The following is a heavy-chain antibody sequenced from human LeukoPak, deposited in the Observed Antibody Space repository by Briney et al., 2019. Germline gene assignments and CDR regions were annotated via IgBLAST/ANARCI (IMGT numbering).Heavy chain of an antibody. CDR2: IYYSGST. V-gene: IGHV4-30-4*08. CDR3: ARGADYYYMDV. CDR1: GGSISSGDCY. J-gene: IGHJ6*03. Sequence: PSETLSLTCTVSGGSISSGDCYWSWIRQPPGKGLEWIGYIYYSGSTYYNPSLKSRVTISVDTSKNQFSLKLSSVTAADTAVYYCARGADYYYMDVWGKGTTVTVSS.